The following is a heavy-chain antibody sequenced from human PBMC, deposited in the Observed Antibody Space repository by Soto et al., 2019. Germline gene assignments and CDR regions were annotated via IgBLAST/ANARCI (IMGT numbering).Heavy chain of an antibody. Sequence: PGGSLRLSCVASGFTFSSYGMHWVRQAPGKGLEWVAVISYDGSNKYYADSVKGRFTISRDNSKNTLYLQMNSLRAEDTAVYYCAKGPLELEYYFDYWGQGTLVTVSS. CDR3: AKGPLELEYYFDY. V-gene: IGHV3-30*18. CDR2: ISYDGSNK. J-gene: IGHJ4*02. D-gene: IGHD1-7*01. CDR1: GFTFSSYG.